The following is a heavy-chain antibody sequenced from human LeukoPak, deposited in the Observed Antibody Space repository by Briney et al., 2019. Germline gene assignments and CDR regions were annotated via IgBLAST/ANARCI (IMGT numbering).Heavy chain of an antibody. CDR2: TYYRSKWSS. J-gene: IGHJ4*02. CDR1: GDSVSSKSAA. Sequence: SQTLSLTCAIPGDSVSSKSAAWNWIRQSPSRGLEWLGRTYYRSKWSSGYAESVKSRITINPDTSKNQFSLQLKSVTPGDTAVYYCASAHYNWSSLSFDYWGQGTLVTVSS. V-gene: IGHV6-1*01. CDR3: ASAHYNWSSLSFDY. D-gene: IGHD1-20*01.